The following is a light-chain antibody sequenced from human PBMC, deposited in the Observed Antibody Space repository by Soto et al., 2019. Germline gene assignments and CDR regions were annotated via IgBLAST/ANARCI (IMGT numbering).Light chain of an antibody. CDR3: MQALQAQWT. CDR2: LGS. V-gene: IGKV2-28*01. Sequence: DIVMTQSPLSLPVTPGEPASISCRSSQSLLHSNGYNYLDWYLQRPGQSPQLLIYLGSNRASGVPARVSGSASGADFTLKISRVEAEDVGVYYCMQALQAQWTFGQGTKVEIK. J-gene: IGKJ1*01. CDR1: QSLLHSNGYNY.